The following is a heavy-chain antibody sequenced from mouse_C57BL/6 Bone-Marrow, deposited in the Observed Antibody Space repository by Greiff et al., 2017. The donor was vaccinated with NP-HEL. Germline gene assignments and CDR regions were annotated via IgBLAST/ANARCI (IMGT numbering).Heavy chain of an antibody. CDR2: IWSDGST. D-gene: IGHD1-1*01. J-gene: IGHJ1*03. CDR3: ARHSSYYGSSYWYFDV. Sequence: VQGVESGPGLVAPSQSLSITCTVSGFSLTSYGVHWVRQPPGKGLEWLVVIWSDGSTTYNSALKSRLSISKDNSKSQVFLKMNSLQTDDTAMYYCARHSSYYGSSYWYFDVWGTGTTVTVSS. CDR1: GFSLTSYG. V-gene: IGHV2-6-1*01.